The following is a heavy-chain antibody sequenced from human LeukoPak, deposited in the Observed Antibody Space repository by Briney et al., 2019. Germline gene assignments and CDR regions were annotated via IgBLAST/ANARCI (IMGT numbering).Heavy chain of an antibody. CDR3: ARDPSGYDYYYYGMDV. Sequence: GGSLRLSCAVSGFTVGSNYMSWVRQAPGKGLEWVSVIYSGGSTYYADSVKGRFTISRDNSKNTLYLQMNSLRAEDTAVYYCARDPSGYDYYYYGMDVWGQGTTVTVSS. CDR2: IYSGGST. V-gene: IGHV3-66*01. D-gene: IGHD5-12*01. J-gene: IGHJ6*02. CDR1: GFTVGSNY.